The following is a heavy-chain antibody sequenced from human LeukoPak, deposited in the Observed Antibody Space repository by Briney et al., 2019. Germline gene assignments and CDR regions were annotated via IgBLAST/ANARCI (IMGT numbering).Heavy chain of an antibody. J-gene: IGHJ4*02. Sequence: GGSLRLSCAASGFTFNIYGMSWVRQAPGKGLEWVLGISDTGDRTLYADSAKGRFTISRDNSKNTVYLQMDSLRVEDTALYYCTKGGVVALGIGANDYWGQGTLVTVSS. CDR2: ISDTGDRT. V-gene: IGHV3-23*01. D-gene: IGHD2-15*01. CDR3: TKGGVVALGIGANDY. CDR1: GFTFNIYG.